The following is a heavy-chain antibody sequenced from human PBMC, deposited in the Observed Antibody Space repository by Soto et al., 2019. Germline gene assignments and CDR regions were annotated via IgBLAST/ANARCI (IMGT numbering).Heavy chain of an antibody. Sequence: EVQLVESGGVGVQPGGSLRLSCAASGFTFEDYTMHWVRQAPGKGLEWVSLISWDGGSTYYADSVKGRFTISRDNSKNSLYLQMNSLRTEDTALYYCAKEERMGAFDYWGQGTLVTVSS. CDR1: GFTFEDYT. CDR2: ISWDGGST. CDR3: AKEERMGAFDY. J-gene: IGHJ4*02. V-gene: IGHV3-43*01. D-gene: IGHD1-26*01.